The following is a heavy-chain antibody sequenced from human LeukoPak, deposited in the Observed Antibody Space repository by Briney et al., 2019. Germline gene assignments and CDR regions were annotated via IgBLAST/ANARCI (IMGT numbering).Heavy chain of an antibody. CDR1: GGTFSSYA. CDR2: IIPILGIA. Sequence: GASVTVSCKASGGTFSSYAISWVRQAPGQGLEWMGRIIPILGIANYAQKFQGRVTITADKSTSTAYMELSSLRSEDTAVYYCARARIAVAGALGYWGQGTLVTVSS. J-gene: IGHJ4*02. D-gene: IGHD6-19*01. CDR3: ARARIAVAGALGY. V-gene: IGHV1-69*04.